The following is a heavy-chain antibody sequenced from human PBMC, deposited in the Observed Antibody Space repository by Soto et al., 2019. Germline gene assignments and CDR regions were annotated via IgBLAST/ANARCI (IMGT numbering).Heavy chain of an antibody. V-gene: IGHV3-23*01. CDR2: IISSGGST. CDR1: GFTFSDYG. Sequence: LRLSCAVSGFTFSDYGMRWVRQGPGKGLEWVSTIISSGGSTYYADSVKGRFTISRDNSKNTLYLQMNSLRAEDTAIYYCVLEVRAKSFDHWGQGTLVTVSS. CDR3: VLEVRAKSFDH. J-gene: IGHJ4*02.